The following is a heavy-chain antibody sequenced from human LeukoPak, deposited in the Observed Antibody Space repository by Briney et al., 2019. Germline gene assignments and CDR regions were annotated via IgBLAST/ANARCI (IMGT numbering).Heavy chain of an antibody. CDR2: INHSGST. CDR1: GGSFSGYY. Sequence: SETLSLTCAVYGGSFSGYYWSWIRQPPGKGLEWIGEINHSGSTNYNPSLKSRVTISVDTSKNQFSLKLSSVTAADTAVYYCARVGYDRYYYYYYMDVWGKGTTVTVSS. J-gene: IGHJ6*03. CDR3: ARVGYDRYYYYYYMDV. V-gene: IGHV4-34*01. D-gene: IGHD5-12*01.